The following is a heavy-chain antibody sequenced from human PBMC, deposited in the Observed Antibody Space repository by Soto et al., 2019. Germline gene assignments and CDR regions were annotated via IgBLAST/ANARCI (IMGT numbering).Heavy chain of an antibody. CDR3: ARAAYDILTGSRVPRFDP. CDR2: ISSSASTI. J-gene: IGHJ5*02. V-gene: IGHV3-48*03. D-gene: IGHD3-9*01. Sequence: PGGSLRLSCAASGFTFSSYEMNWVRQAPGKGLEWTSYISSSASTIYYADSVRGRFTISRDNAKNSLYLQMNSLRAEDTAVYYCARAAYDILTGSRVPRFDPWGQGTLVTVSS. CDR1: GFTFSSYE.